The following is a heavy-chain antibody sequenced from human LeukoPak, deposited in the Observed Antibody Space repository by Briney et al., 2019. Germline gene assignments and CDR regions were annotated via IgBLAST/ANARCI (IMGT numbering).Heavy chain of an antibody. V-gene: IGHV1-24*01. J-gene: IGHJ4*02. D-gene: IGHD3-9*01. Sequence: ASVTVSCKVSGATLSKISIDWVRQAPGKGLEWMGSFGHQDGETIHARKFQGRFNMTVDTPTDTAYMEMSSLMSEDTAVYYCATGAIVYDYWGQGTLVTVSS. CDR3: ATGAIVYDY. CDR1: GATLSKIS. CDR2: FGHQDGET.